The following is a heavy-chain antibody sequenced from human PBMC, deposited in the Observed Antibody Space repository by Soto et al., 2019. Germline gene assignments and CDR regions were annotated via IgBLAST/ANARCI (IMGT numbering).Heavy chain of an antibody. J-gene: IGHJ4*02. V-gene: IGHV1-3*01. Sequence: QVQLVQSGAEVKKPGASVKVSCKASGYTFTSYAMHWVRQAPGQRLEWMGWINAGNGNTKYSQQFQGRVTITRDTYASTDYMELSSLRTEDTDVYYCARSIVVVTAAAYWGQGNLVTVSS. D-gene: IGHD2-21*02. CDR2: INAGNGNT. CDR1: GYTFTSYA. CDR3: ARSIVVVTAAAY.